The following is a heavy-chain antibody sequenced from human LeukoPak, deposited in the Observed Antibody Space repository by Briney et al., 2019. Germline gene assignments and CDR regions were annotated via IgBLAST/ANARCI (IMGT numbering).Heavy chain of an antibody. D-gene: IGHD6-13*01. CDR2: IYYSGST. V-gene: IGHV4-39*01. Sequence: SETLSLTCTVSGGSISSSSYYWGWIRQPPGKGLEWIGSIYYSGSTYYNPSLKSRVSISVDTSKNQFSLKLSSVTAADTAVYYCARGEMAAGQFDYWGQGTLVTVSS. J-gene: IGHJ4*02. CDR1: GGSISSSSYY. CDR3: ARGEMAAGQFDY.